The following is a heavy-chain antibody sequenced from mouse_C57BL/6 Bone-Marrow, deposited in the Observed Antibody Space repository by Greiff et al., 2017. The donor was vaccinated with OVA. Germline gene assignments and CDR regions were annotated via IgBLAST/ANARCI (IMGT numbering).Heavy chain of an antibody. V-gene: IGHV3-6*01. CDR2: ISYDGSN. CDR1: GYSITSGYY. J-gene: IGHJ1*03. D-gene: IGHD1-1*01. CDR3: ARDRKCGSSDWYFDV. Sequence: VQLKESGPGLVKPSQSLSLTCSVTGYSITSGYYWNWIRQFPGNKLEWMGYISYDGSNNYNPSLKNRISITRDTSKNQSFLKLNSVTTEDTATYDGARDRKCGSSDWYFDVWGTGTTVTVSS.